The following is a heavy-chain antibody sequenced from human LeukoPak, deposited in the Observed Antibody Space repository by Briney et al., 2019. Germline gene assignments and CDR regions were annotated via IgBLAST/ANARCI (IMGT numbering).Heavy chain of an antibody. V-gene: IGHV3-23*01. CDR1: GFTFSSYA. CDR2: ISGSGGST. J-gene: IGHJ4*02. Sequence: GSLRLSCAASGFTFSSYAMSWVRQAPGKGLEWVSAISGSGGSTYYADSVKGRFTISRDNSKNTLYLQMNSLRAEDTAVYYCAKDLGTYYYDSSGFEATYWGQGTLDTVSS. D-gene: IGHD3-22*01. CDR3: AKDLGTYYYDSSGFEATY.